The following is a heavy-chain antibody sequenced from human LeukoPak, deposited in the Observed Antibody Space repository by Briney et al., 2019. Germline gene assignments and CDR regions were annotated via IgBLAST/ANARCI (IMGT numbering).Heavy chain of an antibody. CDR3: ARDQRGPYCSSTSCSGAYYYGMDV. V-gene: IGHV3-21*01. Sequence: PGGSLRLSCAASGCTFSSYSMNWVRQAPGKGLEWVSSISSSSSYIYYADSVKGRFTISRDNAKNSLYLQMNSLRAEDTAVYYCARDQRGPYCSSTSCSGAYYYGMDVWGQGTTVTVSS. J-gene: IGHJ6*02. D-gene: IGHD2-2*01. CDR1: GCTFSSYS. CDR2: ISSSSSYI.